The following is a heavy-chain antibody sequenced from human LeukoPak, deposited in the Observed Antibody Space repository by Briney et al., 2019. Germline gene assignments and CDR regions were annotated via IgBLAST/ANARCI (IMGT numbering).Heavy chain of an antibody. Sequence: ASVKVSCKASGYPFTSYYINWVRQAPGQGLEWMGWISAYNGDTNYAQNLQGRVTMTTDTSTDTAYMELRSLRSDDTAVYYCARDGLSYTNPNNWFDPRGQVTLVTVSS. CDR3: ARDGLSYTNPNNWFDP. D-gene: IGHD2-2*02. CDR1: GYPFTSYY. CDR2: ISAYNGDT. J-gene: IGHJ5*02. V-gene: IGHV1-18*01.